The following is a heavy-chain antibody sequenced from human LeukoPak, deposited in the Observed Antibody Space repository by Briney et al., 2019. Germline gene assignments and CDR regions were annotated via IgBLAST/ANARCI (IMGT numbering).Heavy chain of an antibody. J-gene: IGHJ4*02. CDR1: GFTFSRYG. V-gene: IGHV3-30*03. CDR3: GSGTYLYYFDY. CDR2: VSYDGDDK. Sequence: GGSLTLSCAASGFTFSRYGMHWVRQAPGKGLEWVAVVSYDGDDKYYADSVKGRFTISRDNSKNTLCLQMNSLRAEDTAVYYCGSGTYLYYFDYWGQGTLVTVSS. D-gene: IGHD1-26*01.